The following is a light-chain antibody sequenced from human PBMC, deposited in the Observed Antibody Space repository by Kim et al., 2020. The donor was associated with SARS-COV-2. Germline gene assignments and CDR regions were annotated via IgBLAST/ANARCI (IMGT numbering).Light chain of an antibody. J-gene: IGLJ6*01. Sequence: SVKLTCTLSSDHSTYAIAWHHQQPLKGPRFLMKLNSDGSHTKGAGIPDRFSGSSSGAERYLIISSLQSDDEADYYCQTWGTGIGVFGGGTKVTVL. CDR3: QTWGTGIGV. V-gene: IGLV4-69*01. CDR2: LNSDGSH. CDR1: SDHSTYA.